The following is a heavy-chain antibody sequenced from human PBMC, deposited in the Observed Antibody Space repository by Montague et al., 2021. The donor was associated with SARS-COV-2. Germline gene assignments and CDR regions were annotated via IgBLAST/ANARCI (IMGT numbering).Heavy chain of an antibody. J-gene: IGHJ4*02. CDR1: GDSVSRKSAA. CDR3: ARTSASSDY. CDR2: TYYRPKWYN. Sequence: CAISGDSVSRKSAAWNWIRQSSSRGPEWLGRTYYRPKWYNDYAVSVKSRITINPDTSKNQISLQLNSVTPEDTAVYYCARTSASSDYWGQGTLDTVSS. V-gene: IGHV6-1*01. D-gene: IGHD1-26*01.